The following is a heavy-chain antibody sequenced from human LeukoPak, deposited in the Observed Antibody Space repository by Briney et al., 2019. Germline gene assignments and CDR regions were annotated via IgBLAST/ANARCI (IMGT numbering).Heavy chain of an antibody. CDR3: ARGGGPMTTVSPFDY. CDR1: GDSISSYY. V-gene: IGHV4-59*01. D-gene: IGHD4-11*01. J-gene: IGHJ4*02. CDR2: IYYSGST. Sequence: SETLSLTCTVSGDSISSYYWSWIRQPPGKGLEWIGYIYYSGSTNYNPSLKSRVTISVDTSKNQFSLKLSSVTAADTAVYYCARGGGPMTTVSPFDYWGQGTLVTVSS.